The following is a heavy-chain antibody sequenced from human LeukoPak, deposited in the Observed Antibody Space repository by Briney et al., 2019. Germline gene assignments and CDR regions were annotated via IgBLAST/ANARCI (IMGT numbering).Heavy chain of an antibody. CDR1: GYTFTGYY. D-gene: IGHD3-22*01. CDR2: INPNSGGT. CDR3: ARDLYYYDSSGYYEYYFDY. Sequence: GASVKVSCKASGYTFTGYYMHWVRQAPGQGLEWMGWINPNSGGTNYAQKFQGRVTMTRGTSISTAYMELSRLRSDDTAVYYCARDLYYYDSSGYYEYYFDYWGQGTLVTVSS. J-gene: IGHJ4*02. V-gene: IGHV1-2*02.